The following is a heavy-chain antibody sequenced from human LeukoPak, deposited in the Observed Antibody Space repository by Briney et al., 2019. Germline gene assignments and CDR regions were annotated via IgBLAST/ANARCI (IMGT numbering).Heavy chain of an antibody. CDR3: ARQRKMMKTVDY. CDR1: GGSISSSRCY. J-gene: IGHJ4*02. V-gene: IGHV4-39*01. CDR2: IYYSGST. D-gene: IGHD1-14*01. Sequence: PSETLSLTCTVSGGSISSSRCYWGWIRQPPGKGLEWIGSIYYSGSTYYNPSLKSRVTISVDTSKNQFSLKLSSVTAADTAVYYCARQRKMMKTVDYWGQGTLVTVSS.